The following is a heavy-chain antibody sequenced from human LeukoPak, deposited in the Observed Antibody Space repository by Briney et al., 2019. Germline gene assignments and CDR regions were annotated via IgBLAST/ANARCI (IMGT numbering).Heavy chain of an antibody. CDR1: GSTFTSYG. Sequence: GASVTLSCKASGSTFTSYGNSWVRQAPGQGLEWMGWISAYNGNTNYEQKVQGRVTMTTGTSTSTADMELRSLRSDDTAVYYGTTDACSRGSCYPYWGQGTLVTVSS. J-gene: IGHJ4*02. CDR3: TTDACSRGSCYPY. V-gene: IGHV1-18*04. CDR2: ISAYNGNT. D-gene: IGHD2-15*01.